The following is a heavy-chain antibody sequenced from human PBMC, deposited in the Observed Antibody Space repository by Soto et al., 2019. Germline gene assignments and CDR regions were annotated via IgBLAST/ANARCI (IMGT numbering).Heavy chain of an antibody. CDR1: GFTFSTDA. D-gene: IGHD5-12*01. Sequence: EVQLLESGGGFVQPGGSLRLSCAASGFTFSTDAMNWVRQVPGRGLEWVSGISGSGGSTYYADSVKGRFAISRDNSKNTLYLQVSSLRAEDTAVYYCAKSPRRGYEPPWDYWGQGTLVTVSS. CDR3: AKSPRRGYEPPWDY. CDR2: ISGSGGST. J-gene: IGHJ4*02. V-gene: IGHV3-23*01.